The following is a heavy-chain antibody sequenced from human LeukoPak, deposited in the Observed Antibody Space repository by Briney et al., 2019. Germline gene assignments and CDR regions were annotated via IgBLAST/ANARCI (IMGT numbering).Heavy chain of an antibody. D-gene: IGHD3-22*01. CDR2: IYTSGST. CDR1: GGSFSSYY. Sequence: SETLSLTCAVYGGSFSSYYWSWIRQPAGKGLEWIGRIYTSGSTNYNPSLKSRVTMSVDTSKNQFSLKLSSVTAADTAVYYCARDRVGGSGYGDAFDIWGQGTMVTVSS. J-gene: IGHJ3*02. CDR3: ARDRVGGSGYGDAFDI. V-gene: IGHV4-4*07.